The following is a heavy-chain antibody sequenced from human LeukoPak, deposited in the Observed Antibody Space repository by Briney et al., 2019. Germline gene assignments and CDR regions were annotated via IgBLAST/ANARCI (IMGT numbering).Heavy chain of an antibody. CDR1: GGSISSGTYY. J-gene: IGHJ4*02. CDR2: MDSGGSS. Sequence: SETLSLTCTVSGGSISSGTYYWAWIRQPPGKGLEWIGSMDSGGSSYYNPSLKSRVTISVDTSKNQFSLKLSSVTAADTAVFYCAREIRGYGFDFWGQGTLVTVSS. CDR3: AREIRGYGFDF. D-gene: IGHD5-12*01. V-gene: IGHV4-39*07.